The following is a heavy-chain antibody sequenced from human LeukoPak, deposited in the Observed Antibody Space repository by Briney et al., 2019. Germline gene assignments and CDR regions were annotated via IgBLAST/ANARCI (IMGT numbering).Heavy chain of an antibody. V-gene: IGHV4-59*08. CDR1: GGSISSYY. CDR2: IYYSGST. CDR3: ARHESQSHNDYSIGNLRY. Sequence: SETLSLTCTVSGGSISSYYWSWIRQPPGKGLEWIGYIYYSGSTNYNPSLKSRVTISVDTSKNQFSLKLSSVTAADTAVYYCARHESQSHNDYSIGNLRYWGQGTLSPSPQ. D-gene: IGHD4-11*01. J-gene: IGHJ4*02.